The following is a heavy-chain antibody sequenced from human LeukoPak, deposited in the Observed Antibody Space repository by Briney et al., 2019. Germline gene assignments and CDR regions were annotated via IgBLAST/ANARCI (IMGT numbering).Heavy chain of an antibody. J-gene: IGHJ5*02. Sequence: GGSLRLSCAASGFTFSRYWMHWVRQAPGKGLVWVSRIGDDGSTTAYADSVKARFTISRDNAKNTLYLQMNSLRAEDTAVYYCARASRGNWFDPWGQGTLVTVSS. CDR2: IGDDGSTT. V-gene: IGHV3-74*01. CDR3: ARASRGNWFDP. CDR1: GFTFSRYW. D-gene: IGHD3-10*01.